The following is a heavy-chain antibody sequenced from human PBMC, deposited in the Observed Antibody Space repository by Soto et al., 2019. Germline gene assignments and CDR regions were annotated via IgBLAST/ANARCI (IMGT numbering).Heavy chain of an antibody. CDR1: GLTFSSYA. CDR3: AKDSGWWVVTGLWIY. D-gene: IGHD6-19*01. Sequence: GGSLRLSCAASGLTFSSYAMSWVRQAPGKGLEWVSAISGSGGSTYYADSVKGRFTISRDNSKNTLYLQMNSLRAEDTAVYYCAKDSGWWVVTGLWIYWGQGTMGTVSS. J-gene: IGHJ4*02. V-gene: IGHV3-23*01. CDR2: ISGSGGST.